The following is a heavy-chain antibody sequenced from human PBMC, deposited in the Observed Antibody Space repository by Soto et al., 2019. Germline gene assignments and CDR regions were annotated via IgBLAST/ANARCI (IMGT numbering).Heavy chain of an antibody. V-gene: IGHV3-43*01. CDR2: ITWEGRTT. Sequence: EVQLVESGGVVVQPGGSLRLYCAASGFTFDDYNMHWVRQIAGKGLEWVSLITWEGRTTYYADSVRGRFTISRDNSKNSLFLQMDSLKTEDTAFYYCAKGAVGIGALVYWGQGTLVTVSS. CDR3: AKGAVGIGALVY. D-gene: IGHD2-21*01. CDR1: GFTFDDYN. J-gene: IGHJ4*02.